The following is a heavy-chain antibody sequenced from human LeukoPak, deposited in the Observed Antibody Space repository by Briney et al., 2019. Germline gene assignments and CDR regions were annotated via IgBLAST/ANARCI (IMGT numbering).Heavy chain of an antibody. Sequence: SETLSLTCAVYGGSFSGYYWSWIRQPPGKGLGWIGEINHSGSTNYNPSLKSRVTISVDTSKNQFSLKLSPVTAADTAVYYCARRRIYGDYFDYWGQGTLVTVSS. D-gene: IGHD4-17*01. CDR1: GGSFSGYY. V-gene: IGHV4-34*01. CDR3: ARRRIYGDYFDY. J-gene: IGHJ4*02. CDR2: INHSGST.